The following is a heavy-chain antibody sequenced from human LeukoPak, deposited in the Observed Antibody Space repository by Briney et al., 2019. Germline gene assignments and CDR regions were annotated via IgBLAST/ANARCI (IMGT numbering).Heavy chain of an antibody. D-gene: IGHD3-16*02. Sequence: PGGSLRLSCAASGFTFSRYSMNWVRQAPGKGLEWVSYISRSSSTIHYADSVKGRFTISRDNAKSSLFLQMNSLRAEDTAVYYCAKDGGRYRFDYWGQGTMVTVSS. CDR3: AKDGGRYRFDY. CDR1: GFTFSRYS. J-gene: IGHJ4*02. CDR2: ISRSSSTI. V-gene: IGHV3-48*04.